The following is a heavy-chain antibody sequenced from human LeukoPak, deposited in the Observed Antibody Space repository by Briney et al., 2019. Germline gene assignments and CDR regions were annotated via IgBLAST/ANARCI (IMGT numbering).Heavy chain of an antibody. CDR2: IYYSGST. D-gene: IGHD5-18*01. CDR1: GGSISSYY. CDR3: ARLRDTAMVFYAFDI. V-gene: IGHV4-59*12. Sequence: PSETLSLTCTVPGGSISSYYWSWIRQPPGKGLEWIGYIYYSGSTNYNPSLKSRVTISVDTSKNQFSLKLSSVTAADTAVYYCARLRDTAMVFYAFDIWGQGTMVTVSS. J-gene: IGHJ3*02.